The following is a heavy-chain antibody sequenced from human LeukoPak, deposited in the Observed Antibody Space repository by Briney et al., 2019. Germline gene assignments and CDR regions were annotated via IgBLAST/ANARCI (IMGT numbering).Heavy chain of an antibody. CDR2: IEHSGST. J-gene: IGHJ3*02. D-gene: IGHD1-26*01. CDR3: AREDDTGRYMGDDAFDI. Sequence: SETLSLTCTVSGYSISSGYWWGWIRQPPGKGLEWIANIEHSGSTYYNPSLKSRVTILVDTSKNQFSLKLKSVTAADTAVYYCAREDDTGRYMGDDAFDIWGQGTMVTVSS. CDR1: GYSISSGYW. V-gene: IGHV4-38-2*02.